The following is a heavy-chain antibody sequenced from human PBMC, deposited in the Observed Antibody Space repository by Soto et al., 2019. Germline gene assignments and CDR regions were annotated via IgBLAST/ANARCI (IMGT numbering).Heavy chain of an antibody. D-gene: IGHD3-10*01. Sequence: SETLSLTCAVSGDSITSIYHWAWIRQPPGRGLEWVASIYHSGSTNYNPSLKSRVTISVDKSKNQFSLKLSSVTAADTAVYYCVRHITMVRGVIMYYYYYGMDVWGQGTTVTVSS. CDR3: VRHITMVRGVIMYYYYYGMDV. J-gene: IGHJ6*02. CDR2: IYHSGST. V-gene: IGHV4-38-2*01. CDR1: GDSITSIYH.